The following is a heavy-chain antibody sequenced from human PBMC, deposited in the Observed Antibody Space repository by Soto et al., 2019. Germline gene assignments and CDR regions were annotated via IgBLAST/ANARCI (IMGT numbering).Heavy chain of an antibody. D-gene: IGHD5-12*01. V-gene: IGHV3-23*01. J-gene: IGHJ6*02. CDR2: ISPSGLST. CDR1: GFTFSDYT. Sequence: GGSLRLSCAASGFTFSDYTMTWVRQSPGKGLEWVSSISPSGLSTYHADSVKGRFTLSRDNSKNTLFLQMNSLRAEDTARYYCAKDRDIAYHLEGGFYYSGMDVWGQGTTVTVSS. CDR3: AKDRDIAYHLEGGFYYSGMDV.